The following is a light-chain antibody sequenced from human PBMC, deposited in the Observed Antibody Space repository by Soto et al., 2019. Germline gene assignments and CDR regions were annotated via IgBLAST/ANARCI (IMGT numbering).Light chain of an antibody. CDR3: CSYAGRXILL. J-gene: IGLJ2*01. CDR1: SSDIGTSNI. V-gene: IGLV2-23*01. Sequence: QSVLTQPASVSGSPGQSVTISCTGTSSDIGTSNIVSWYQQHPGKAPKLIIYEVYNRPSRVSDRFSGSTSGNTASLTISGXQAEXEADYYCSYAGRXILLFGGGTKX. CDR2: EVY.